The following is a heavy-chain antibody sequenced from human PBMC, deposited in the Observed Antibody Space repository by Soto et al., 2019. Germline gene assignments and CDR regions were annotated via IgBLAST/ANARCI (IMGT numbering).Heavy chain of an antibody. CDR3: ATRIAVAGTEVARSFDY. D-gene: IGHD6-19*01. V-gene: IGHV1-24*01. CDR2: FDPEDGET. CDR1: GYTLTELS. Sequence: GASVKVSCKVSGYTLTELSMHWVRQAPGKGLEWMGGFDPEDGETIYAQKFQGRVTMTEDTSTDTAYMELSSLRSEDTAVYYCATRIAVAGTEVARSFDYWGQGTLVTVSS. J-gene: IGHJ4*02.